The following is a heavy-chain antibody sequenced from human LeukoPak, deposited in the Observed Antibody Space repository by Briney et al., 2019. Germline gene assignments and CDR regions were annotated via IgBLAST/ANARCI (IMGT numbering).Heavy chain of an antibody. Sequence: GASVKVSCKASGYTFTSYGISWVRQAPGQGLEWMGWISAYNGNTNYAQKLQGRVTMTTDTSTSTAYMELSSLRSEDTAVYYCARCAAAGTEEGDAFDIWGQGTMVTVSS. D-gene: IGHD6-13*01. J-gene: IGHJ3*02. CDR1: GYTFTSYG. V-gene: IGHV1-18*01. CDR3: ARCAAAGTEEGDAFDI. CDR2: ISAYNGNT.